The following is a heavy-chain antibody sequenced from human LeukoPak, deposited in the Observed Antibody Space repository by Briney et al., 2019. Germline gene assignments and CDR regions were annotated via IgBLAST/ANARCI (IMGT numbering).Heavy chain of an antibody. CDR1: GYTFTSYD. Sequence: ASVKVSCKASGYTFTSYDINWVRQATGQGLEWMGWMNPNSANTGYAQTFQGRVTITRNTSISTAYMELSSLRSEDTAVYYCASAFNYDFWSGYYPDWGQGTLVTVSS. J-gene: IGHJ4*02. CDR2: MNPNSANT. CDR3: ASAFNYDFWSGYYPD. V-gene: IGHV1-8*03. D-gene: IGHD3-3*01.